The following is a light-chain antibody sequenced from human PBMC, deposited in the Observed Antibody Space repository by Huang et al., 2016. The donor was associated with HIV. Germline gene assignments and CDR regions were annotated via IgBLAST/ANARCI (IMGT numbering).Light chain of an antibody. J-gene: IGKJ4*01. Sequence: EIALTQSPVTLSLSPGERATLSCRASQSIDGFLAWYRQKPGQAPRLLIYDASNRATGIPARISGSGSGTDFTLTISSLEPEDFAVYYCQQRSTWPLTFGGGTRVEI. CDR1: QSIDGF. V-gene: IGKV3-11*01. CDR3: QQRSTWPLT. CDR2: DAS.